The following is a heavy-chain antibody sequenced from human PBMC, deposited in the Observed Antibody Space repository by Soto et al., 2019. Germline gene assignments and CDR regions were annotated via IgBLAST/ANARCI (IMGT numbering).Heavy chain of an antibody. J-gene: IGHJ4*02. CDR2: IYYSGST. Sequence: PSETLSLTCTVSGGSISSYYWSWIRQPPGKGLEWIGYIYYSGSTNYNPSLKSRVTISVDTSKNQFSLKLSSVTAADTAVYYCARHAYDILTGYEFDYWGQGTLVTVSS. CDR3: ARHAYDILTGYEFDY. V-gene: IGHV4-59*08. D-gene: IGHD3-9*01. CDR1: GGSISSYY.